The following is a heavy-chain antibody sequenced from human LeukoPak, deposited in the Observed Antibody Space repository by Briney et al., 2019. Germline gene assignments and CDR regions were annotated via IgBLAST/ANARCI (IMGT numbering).Heavy chain of an antibody. CDR3: ARVFGGSGWYDAFDI. V-gene: IGHV3-66*01. J-gene: IGHJ3*02. CDR1: RVTPTGNY. Sequence: PLGSPRLSPATSRVTPTGNYTRSGRQAPGKGLEWVSVIYSGGSTYYADSVKGRFTISRDNSKNTLYLQMNSLRAEDTAVYYCARVFGGSGWYDAFDIWGQGTMVTVSS. CDR2: IYSGGST. D-gene: IGHD6-19*01.